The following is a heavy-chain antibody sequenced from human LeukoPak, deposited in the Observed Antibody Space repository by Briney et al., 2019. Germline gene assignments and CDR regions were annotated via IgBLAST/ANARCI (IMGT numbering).Heavy chain of an antibody. CDR3: TRELLHYCSGGSCYFYGMDV. CDR1: GFTFGDYA. D-gene: IGHD2-15*01. V-gene: IGHV3-49*04. J-gene: IGHJ6*02. CDR2: IRSKACGGTT. Sequence: GGSLRLSCTASGFTFGDYAMSWVRQAPGKGLEWVGFIRSKACGGTTEYAASVKGRFTISRDDSKSIAYLQMNSLKTEDTAVYYCTRELLHYCSGGSCYFYGMDVWGQGTTVTVSS.